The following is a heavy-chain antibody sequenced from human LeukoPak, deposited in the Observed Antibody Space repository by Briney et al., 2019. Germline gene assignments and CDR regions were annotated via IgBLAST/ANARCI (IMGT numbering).Heavy chain of an antibody. D-gene: IGHD6-13*01. V-gene: IGHV3-48*01. CDR1: GFTFSSYS. CDR3: ARQNIAAAVTWDY. J-gene: IGHJ4*02. CDR2: ISSSSSTI. Sequence: GGSLRLSCAASGFTFSSYSMNWVRQAPGKGLEWVSYISSSSSTIYYADSVKGRFTISRDNAKNSLYLQMNSLRAEDTAVYYCARQNIAAAVTWDYWGQGTLVTVSS.